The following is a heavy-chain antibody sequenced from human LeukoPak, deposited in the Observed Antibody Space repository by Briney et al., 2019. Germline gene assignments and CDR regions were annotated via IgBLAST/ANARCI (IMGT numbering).Heavy chain of an antibody. CDR1: GFTFSSYG. Sequence: PGGSLRLSCAASGFTFSSYGMHWVRQAPGKGLEWVAVIWFDGSNKYYADSVKGRFTISRDNSKNTLYLQMNSLRAEDTAVYSCARDLDSSSSGFSYWGQGTLVTVSS. J-gene: IGHJ4*02. CDR2: IWFDGSNK. V-gene: IGHV3-33*01. CDR3: ARDLDSSSSGFSY. D-gene: IGHD6-6*01.